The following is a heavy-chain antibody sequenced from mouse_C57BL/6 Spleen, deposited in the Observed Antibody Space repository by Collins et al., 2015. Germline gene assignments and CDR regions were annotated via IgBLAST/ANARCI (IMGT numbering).Heavy chain of an antibody. D-gene: IGHD1-1*02. CDR2: IDTSDSYT. V-gene: IGHV1-69*01. Sequence: QVQLQQPGAELVMPGASVKMSCKASGYTFTDYWMHWVKQRPGQGLEWIGAIDTSDSYTSYNQKFKGKATLTVDGSSSTAYMQLSSLTSEDSAVYYCARNGDYYGKGCAMDYWGQGTSVTVSS. J-gene: IGHJ4*01. CDR3: ARNGDYYGKGCAMDY. CDR1: GYTFTDYW.